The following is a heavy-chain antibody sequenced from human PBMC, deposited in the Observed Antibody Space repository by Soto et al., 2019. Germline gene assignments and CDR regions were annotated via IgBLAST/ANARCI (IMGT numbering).Heavy chain of an antibody. J-gene: IGHJ4*02. Sequence: GDSLKISCKGSGYSFTSYWIGWVLQIPGKGLEWMGIIYPGDSDTRYSPSFQGQVTISADKSISTAYLQWSSLKASDTAMYYCARPALNCSGGSCYSGSVYFDYWGQGTLVTVS. D-gene: IGHD2-15*01. CDR3: ARPALNCSGGSCYSGSVYFDY. V-gene: IGHV5-51*01. CDR2: IYPGDSDT. CDR1: GYSFTSYW.